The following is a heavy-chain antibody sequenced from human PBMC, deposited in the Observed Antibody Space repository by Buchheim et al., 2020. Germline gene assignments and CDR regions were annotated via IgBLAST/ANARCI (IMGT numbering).Heavy chain of an antibody. V-gene: IGHV3-48*01. J-gene: IGHJ3*02. CDR2: IRGGSSTI. Sequence: EVQLVESGGGLVQPGGSLRLSCAASGFTFSTYSMNWVRQAPGKGLEWLSYIRGGSSTITYADSVQGRFTISRDAATNSLSLQMNSLRVEDTAIYYCVRDHLHAFDIWGQGT. CDR1: GFTFSTYS. CDR3: VRDHLHAFDI.